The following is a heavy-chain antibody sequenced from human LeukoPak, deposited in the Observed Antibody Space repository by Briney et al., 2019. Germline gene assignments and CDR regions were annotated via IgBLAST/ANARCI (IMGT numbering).Heavy chain of an antibody. CDR1: GYTFSDYY. V-gene: IGHV1-2*02. D-gene: IGHD3-3*01. Sequence: ASVKVSCKTSGYTFSDYYIHWVRQAPGQGLEWMGWINPNSGGTNYAQNFQGRVTMTRDTSFSTAYMELNSLRSDDTAVYYCAREDESGITIFGAYNWFDPWGQGTLVTVSS. CDR2: INPNSGGT. CDR3: AREDESGITIFGAYNWFDP. J-gene: IGHJ5*02.